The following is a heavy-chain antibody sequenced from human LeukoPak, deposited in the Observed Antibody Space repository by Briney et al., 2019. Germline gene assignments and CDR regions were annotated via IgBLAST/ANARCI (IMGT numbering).Heavy chain of an antibody. V-gene: IGHV4-34*01. CDR3: ARMGITMVRGAPYGMDV. J-gene: IGHJ6*02. D-gene: IGHD3-10*01. CDR1: GGSFSGYY. CDR2: INHSGTT. Sequence: SESLSLTCAVYGGSFSGYYWSWIRQPPGKGLECSGEINHSGTTNYNPSLKSRVTISVDTSKNQFSLKLSSVTAADTAVYYCARMGITMVRGAPYGMDVWGQGTTVTVSS.